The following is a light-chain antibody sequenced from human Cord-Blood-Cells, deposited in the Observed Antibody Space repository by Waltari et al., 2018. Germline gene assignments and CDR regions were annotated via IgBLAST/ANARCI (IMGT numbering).Light chain of an antibody. CDR2: DVS. V-gene: IGLV2-11*01. Sequence: QSALTQPRSVSGSPGQSVTISCTGTSSDVGGYNYVSWYQQHPGKAPKLMIYDVSKRPSGVPYHFSGSKSGNTASLTISGLQAEDEADYYCCSYAGSYTWVFGGGTKLTVL. CDR3: CSYAGSYTWV. J-gene: IGLJ3*02. CDR1: SSDVGGYNY.